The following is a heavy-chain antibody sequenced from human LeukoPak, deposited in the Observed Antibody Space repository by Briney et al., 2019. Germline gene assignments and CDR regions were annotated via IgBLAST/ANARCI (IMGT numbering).Heavy chain of an antibody. V-gene: IGHV4-31*03. CDR2: IYYSGIT. CDR3: ARYVVSRGYSFDY. D-gene: IGHD4-23*01. CDR1: GDSISRGGYY. Sequence: SETLSLTCTVSGDSISRGGYYWTWIRQHPGKGLEWFGYIYYSGITYYNASPRSRVTLSVDTSRNPFSLKLSSVTAADTSVYYCARYVVSRGYSFDYWGQGTLVTVSS. J-gene: IGHJ4*02.